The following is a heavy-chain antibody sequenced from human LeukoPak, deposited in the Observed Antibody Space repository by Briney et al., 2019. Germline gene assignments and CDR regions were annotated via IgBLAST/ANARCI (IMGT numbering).Heavy chain of an antibody. J-gene: IGHJ4*02. CDR2: IRYDGINK. CDR1: GFTFSSYG. CDR3: AKDHRFDY. Sequence: GRSLRLSCAASGFTFSSYGMHWVRQAPGKGLEWVTFIRYDGINKYSADSVKGRFTISRDNSKNMLYLQMNSLRAEDTAVYYCAKDHRFDYWGQGTLVTVSS. V-gene: IGHV3-30*02.